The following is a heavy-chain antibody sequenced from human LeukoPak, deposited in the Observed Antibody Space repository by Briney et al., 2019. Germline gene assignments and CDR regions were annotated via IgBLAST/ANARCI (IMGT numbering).Heavy chain of an antibody. CDR2: IKQDGSEK. J-gene: IGHJ4*02. CDR1: GFTFSSYW. Sequence: GGPLRLSCAASGFTFSSYWMSWVRQAPGKGLEWVANIKQDGSEKYYVDSVKGRFTISRDNAKNSLYLQMNSLRTEDTAMYYCARGPTRANSSDYWGQGTLVTVSS. V-gene: IGHV3-7*01. D-gene: IGHD2/OR15-2a*01. CDR3: ARGPTRANSSDY.